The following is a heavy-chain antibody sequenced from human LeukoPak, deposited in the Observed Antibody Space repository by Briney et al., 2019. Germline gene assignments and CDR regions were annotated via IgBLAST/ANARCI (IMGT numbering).Heavy chain of an antibody. D-gene: IGHD3-3*01. V-gene: IGHV3-48*03. CDR2: ISRSGTII. CDR1: GFTFSGYE. J-gene: IGHJ4*02. CDR3: ARERDDYYFDY. Sequence: PGGSLRLSCAASGFTFSGYEMNWVRQAPGKGLEWVSYISRSGTIISYADSVRGRLTISRDNAKNSLYPQMNSLRAEDTAVYYCARERDDYYFDYWGQGTLVTVSS.